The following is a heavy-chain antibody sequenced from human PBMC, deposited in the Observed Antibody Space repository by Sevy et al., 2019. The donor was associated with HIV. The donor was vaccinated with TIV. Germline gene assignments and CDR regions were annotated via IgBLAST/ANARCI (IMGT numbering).Heavy chain of an antibody. CDR3: ARVPSTGRYGMDV. Sequence: GGSLRLSCAASGFTFDDYAMHWVRQAPGKGLEWVSGISWNSGSIGYADSVKGRFTISRDNAKNSLYLQMNSLRAGDTAVYYCARVPSTGRYGMDVWGQGTTVTVSS. V-gene: IGHV3-9*01. CDR2: ISWNSGSI. CDR1: GFTFDDYA. D-gene: IGHD3-10*01. J-gene: IGHJ6*02.